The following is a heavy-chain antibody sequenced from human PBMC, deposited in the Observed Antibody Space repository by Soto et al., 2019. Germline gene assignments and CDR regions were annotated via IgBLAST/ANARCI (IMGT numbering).Heavy chain of an antibody. V-gene: IGHV3-23*01. CDR1: GFTFSSYA. CDR2: ISGSGGST. D-gene: IGHD3-3*01. J-gene: IGHJ2*01. Sequence: EVQLLESGGGLVQPGGSLRLSCAASGFTFSSYAMSWVRQAPGKGLEWVSAISGSGGSTYYADSVKGRFTISRDNSKNRLYLQMNSLRAEDTAVYYCAKDCPSFWSGYTYWYFDLWGRGTLVTVSS. CDR3: AKDCPSFWSGYTYWYFDL.